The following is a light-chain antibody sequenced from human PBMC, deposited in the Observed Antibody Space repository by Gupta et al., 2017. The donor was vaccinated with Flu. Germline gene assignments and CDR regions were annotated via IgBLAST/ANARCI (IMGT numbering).Light chain of an antibody. CDR2: VNF. V-gene: IGLV1-40*01. CDR3: QSFDSGLDVCV. CDR1: TSNIGAGYD. Sequence: SVLPQPPSVSAAPVHRVTISRTGTTSNIGAGYDVPWYQHLPEPAPNLLIYVNFNRPSGVPDRFSGSKSGISASLAITGLQADDEADYYCQSFDSGLDVCVFGAGTKLTVL. J-gene: IGLJ1*01.